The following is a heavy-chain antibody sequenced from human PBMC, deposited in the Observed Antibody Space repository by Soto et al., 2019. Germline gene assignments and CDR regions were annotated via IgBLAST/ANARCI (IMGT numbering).Heavy chain of an antibody. CDR3: ARVEFSYYYDSSGSYYGMDV. J-gene: IGHJ6*02. D-gene: IGHD3-22*01. V-gene: IGHV1-69*13. CDR1: GGTFSSYA. Sequence: SVKVSCKASGGTFSSYAISWVRQAPGQGLEWMGGIIPIFGAANYAQKFQGRVTITADESTSTAYMELSSLRSEDTAVYYCARVEFSYYYDSSGSYYGMDVWGQGTTVTVSS. CDR2: IIPIFGAA.